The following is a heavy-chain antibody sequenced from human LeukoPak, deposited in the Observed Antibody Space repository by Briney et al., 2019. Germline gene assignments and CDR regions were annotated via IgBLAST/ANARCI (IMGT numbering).Heavy chain of an antibody. CDR1: GFTFSSYG. V-gene: IGHV3-30*18. CDR3: AKAGRGDYADLRFDY. Sequence: GGSLRLSCAASGFTFSSYGMHWVRQAPGKGLEWVAVISYDGSNKYYADSVKGRFTISRDNSKNTLYLQMNSLRAEDTAAYYCAKAGRGDYADLRFDYWGQGTLVTVSS. CDR2: ISYDGSNK. D-gene: IGHD4-17*01. J-gene: IGHJ4*02.